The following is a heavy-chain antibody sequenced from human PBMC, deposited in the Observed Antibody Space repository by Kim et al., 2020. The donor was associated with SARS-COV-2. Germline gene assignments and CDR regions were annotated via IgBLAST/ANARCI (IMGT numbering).Heavy chain of an antibody. V-gene: IGHV3-30-3*01. D-gene: IGHD7-27*01. J-gene: IGHJ3*01. Sequence: GGSLRLSCAASGFTFSSTAMHWVRQAPGKGLEWVAVIPFDGVNKYYADSVKGRFTISRDNSKNTLYLHMNSLRPEDTAVYYCAKEVNWGNAFDFWGQGTMVTVPS. CDR3: AKEVNWGNAFDF. CDR1: GFTFSSTA. CDR2: IPFDGVNK.